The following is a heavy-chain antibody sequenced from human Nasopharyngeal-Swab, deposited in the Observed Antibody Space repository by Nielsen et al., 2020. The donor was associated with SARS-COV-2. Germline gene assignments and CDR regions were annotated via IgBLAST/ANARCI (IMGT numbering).Heavy chain of an antibody. V-gene: IGHV3-74*01. CDR3: ARDLDCSSSDCYLDAFDI. CDR2: INSEGSST. D-gene: IGHD2-2*01. J-gene: IGHJ3*02. CDR1: GLTFSTYW. Sequence: GGSLRLSCAASGLTFSTYWMHWVRHAPGKGLVWVSRINSEGSSTTYADSVKGRFTISRDNAKNTLSLQMNSLRVEDTAVYYCARDLDCSSSDCYLDAFDIWGQGTAVTVSS.